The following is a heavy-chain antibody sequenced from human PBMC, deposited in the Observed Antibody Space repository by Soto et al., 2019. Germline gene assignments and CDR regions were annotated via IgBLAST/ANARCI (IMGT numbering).Heavy chain of an antibody. J-gene: IGHJ6*02. CDR3: ARDCINTSCFYHDYYGVDV. CDR1: GYTFTNYG. CDR2: ISTYNGNT. Sequence: QVQLVQSGAEVKEPGASVKVSCKASGYTFTNYGITWVRQAPGQGLEWMGWISTYNGNTNYAQKLQGRVTLTTDTSTSTAYMELRSLRSDDTAVYFCARDCINTSCFYHDYYGVDVWGQGTTVTVSS. V-gene: IGHV1-18*01. D-gene: IGHD2-2*01.